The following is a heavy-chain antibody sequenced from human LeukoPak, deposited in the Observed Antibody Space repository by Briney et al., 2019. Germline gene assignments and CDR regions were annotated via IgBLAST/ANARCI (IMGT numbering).Heavy chain of an antibody. CDR3: ARHNGSGSYYTCFDY. CDR1: GGSISSYY. J-gene: IGHJ4*02. D-gene: IGHD3-10*01. CDR2: IYTSGST. V-gene: IGHV4-4*07. Sequence: PSETLSLTCTVSGGSISSYYWSWIRQPAGKGLEWIGRIYTSGSTNYNPSLKSRVTMSVDTSKNQFSLKLSSVTAADTAVYYCARHNGSGSYYTCFDYWSQGTLVTVSS.